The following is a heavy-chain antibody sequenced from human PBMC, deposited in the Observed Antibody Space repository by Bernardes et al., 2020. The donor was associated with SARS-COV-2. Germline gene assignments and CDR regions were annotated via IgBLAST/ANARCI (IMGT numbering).Heavy chain of an antibody. D-gene: IGHD2-15*01. Sequence: GGSLRLSCAASGFTFSNHGMHWVRQAPGKGLEWVAVIWYDGTNTYFVDSVKGRFTNSRDSSKNTVYLQMDSLRDEDTAVYHCARAPRYCSGGTCYGGFDIWGQGTMVTVSS. CDR1: GFTFSNHG. V-gene: IGHV3-33*08. J-gene: IGHJ3*02. CDR2: IWYDGTNT. CDR3: ARAPRYCSGGTCYGGFDI.